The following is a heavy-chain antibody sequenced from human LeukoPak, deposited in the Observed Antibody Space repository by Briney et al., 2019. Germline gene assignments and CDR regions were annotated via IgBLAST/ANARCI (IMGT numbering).Heavy chain of an antibody. CDR1: GYTFISYD. CDR2: MNPNSGNT. J-gene: IGHJ4*02. V-gene: IGHV1-8*03. D-gene: IGHD2-2*01. CDR3: ARVPVCTSTRCPYYFDY. Sequence: ASVKVSCKASGYTFISYDINQVRQATGQGLEWMGWMNPNSGNTGYAQKFQGRVTSTRNTSISTAYMELSSLRSEDTAVFYLARVPVCTSTRCPYYFDYWGQGTLVTVSS.